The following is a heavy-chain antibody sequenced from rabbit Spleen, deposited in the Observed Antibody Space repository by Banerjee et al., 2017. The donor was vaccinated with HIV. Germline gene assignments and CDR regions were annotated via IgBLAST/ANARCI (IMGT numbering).Heavy chain of an antibody. J-gene: IGHJ4*01. Sequence: QEQLVESGGGLVQPEGSLTLTCTASGFSFSSYYYMCWVRQAPGKGLEWIGCINTNSGNTYYASWAKGRFTISKASSTTVTLEMTSLTDADMATYFCARDGSGWGANFNLWGPGTLVTVS. CDR3: ARDGSGWGANFNL. CDR2: INTNSGNT. D-gene: IGHD4-1*01. CDR1: GFSFSSYYY. V-gene: IGHV1S45*01.